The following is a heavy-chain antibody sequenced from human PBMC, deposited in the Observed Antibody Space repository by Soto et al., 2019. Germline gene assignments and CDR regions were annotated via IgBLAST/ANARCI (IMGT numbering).Heavy chain of an antibody. CDR2: IRGFSPYT. D-gene: IGHD3-22*01. J-gene: IGHJ4*02. Sequence: GGSLRLSCIYSGFTFRTYTMNWVRQAPRKGLEWVSGIRGFSPYTFYADSVKGRFTISRDNAKNSLYLQMNSLRAEDTAVYYCARVFNPYYYDSSGYPDYWGQGTLVTVSS. CDR1: GFTFRTYT. CDR3: ARVFNPYYYDSSGYPDY. V-gene: IGHV3-21*01.